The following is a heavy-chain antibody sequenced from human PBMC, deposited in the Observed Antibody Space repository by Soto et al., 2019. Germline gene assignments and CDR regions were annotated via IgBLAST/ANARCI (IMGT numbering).Heavy chain of an antibody. CDR2: IIPIFGTA. Sequence: GGPVKISRKAFGGPFSSHAIRWVRQAPGPGLEWMGGIIPIFGTANYAQKFQGRVTITADESTSTAYMELSSLRSEDTAVYYCARGLNIAVATLSWFDPWGQGTLVTVSS. V-gene: IGHV1-69*13. CDR1: GGPFSSHA. CDR3: ARGLNIAVATLSWFDP. D-gene: IGHD6-19*01. J-gene: IGHJ5*02.